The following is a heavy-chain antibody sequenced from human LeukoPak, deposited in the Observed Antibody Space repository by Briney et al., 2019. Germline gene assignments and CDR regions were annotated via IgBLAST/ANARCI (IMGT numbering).Heavy chain of an antibody. CDR3: ARGVRGVPAAEY. D-gene: IGHD2-2*01. CDR1: GYTFTSYA. V-gene: IGHV1-3*01. J-gene: IGHJ4*02. Sequence: ASVNVSCKASGYTFTSYAMHWVRQAPGQRLEWMGWINAGNGNTTYSQKFQGRVTITRDTSASTAYMELSSLRSEDTAVYYCARGVRGVPAAEYWGQGTLVTVCS. CDR2: INAGNGNT.